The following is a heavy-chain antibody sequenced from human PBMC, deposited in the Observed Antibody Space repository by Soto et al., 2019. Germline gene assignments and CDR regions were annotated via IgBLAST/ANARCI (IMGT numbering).Heavy chain of an antibody. V-gene: IGHV3-53*05. CDR3: AKARLWGGDGYNSYYYNAMDV. J-gene: IGHJ6*02. Sequence: PGGSLRLSCAASGFSVSSSHMIWVRQAPGKGLEWVSVIYSGGATYYAVSVKGRFTISRDNAKNSLYLQMNSLRPENTALYYCAKARLWGGDGYNSYYYNAMDVWGQGTTVTVSS. D-gene: IGHD3-16*01. CDR2: IYSGGAT. CDR1: GFSVSSSH.